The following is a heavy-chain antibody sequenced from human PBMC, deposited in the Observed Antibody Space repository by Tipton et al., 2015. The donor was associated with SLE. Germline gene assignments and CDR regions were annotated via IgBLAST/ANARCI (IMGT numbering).Heavy chain of an antibody. CDR1: GGSISSHY. V-gene: IGHV4-59*11. J-gene: IGHJ3*02. Sequence: TLSLTCIVSGGSISSHYWSWIRQPPGKGLEWIGYMYDSGSTNYNPSLKSRATISVDTSKNQFSLKLSSVTAADTAVYYCARVNDYGDYGEGFDIWGQGTMVTVSS. CDR3: ARVNDYGDYGEGFDI. CDR2: MYDSGST. D-gene: IGHD4-17*01.